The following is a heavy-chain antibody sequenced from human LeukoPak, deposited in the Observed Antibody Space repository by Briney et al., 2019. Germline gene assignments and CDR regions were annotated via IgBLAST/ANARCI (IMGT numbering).Heavy chain of an antibody. D-gene: IGHD3-22*01. CDR3: AKFQAPESGYYYYYYYGMDV. J-gene: IGHJ6*02. CDR1: GFTFSNNF. CDR2: ISDSGSAT. V-gene: IGHV3-23*01. Sequence: GGSLRLSCAASGFTFSNNFMTWVRQAPGKGLEWVSSISDSGSATYYIDSVRGRFTISRGNSKNTLYLQMNSLRAEDTAVYYCAKFQAPESGYYYYYYYGMDVWGQGTTVTVSS.